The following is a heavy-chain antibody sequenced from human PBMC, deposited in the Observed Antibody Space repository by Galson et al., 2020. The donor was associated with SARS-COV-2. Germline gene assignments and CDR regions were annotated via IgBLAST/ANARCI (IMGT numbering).Heavy chain of an antibody. CDR2: IYTSGST. CDR3: ASICRAGGGSCYSN. Sequence: SETLSLTCTVSGGSISSGSYYWSWIRQPAGKRLEWIGRIYTSGSTNYNPSLKSRVTISVDTSKNQFSLKLSSVTAADTAVYYCASICRAGGGSCYSNWGQGTLVTVSS. V-gene: IGHV4-61*02. CDR1: GGSISSGSYY. J-gene: IGHJ4*02. D-gene: IGHD2-15*01.